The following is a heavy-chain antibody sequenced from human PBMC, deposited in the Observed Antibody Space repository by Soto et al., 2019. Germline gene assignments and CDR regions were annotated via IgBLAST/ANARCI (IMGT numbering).Heavy chain of an antibody. CDR1: GGSVSSGSYY. V-gene: IGHV4-61*01. CDR3: ARVEIAAAGTDYFDY. Sequence: PSETLSLTCTVSGGSVSSGSYYWGWIRQPPGKGLEWIGYIYYSGSTNYNPSLKSRVTISVDTSKNQFSLKLSSVTAADTAVYYCARVEIAAAGTDYFDYWGQGTLVTVSS. CDR2: IYYSGST. D-gene: IGHD6-13*01. J-gene: IGHJ4*02.